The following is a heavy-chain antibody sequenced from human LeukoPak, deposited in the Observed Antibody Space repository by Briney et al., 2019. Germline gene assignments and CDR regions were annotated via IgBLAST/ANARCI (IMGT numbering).Heavy chain of an antibody. Sequence: GASVKVSCKASGYTFTSYDINWVRQATGQGLEWMGWMNPNSGNTGYAQKFQGRVTITRNTSISTAYMELSSLRSEDTAVYYCARESSHIWAYYYDSSGYYHFDYWGQGTLVTVSS. V-gene: IGHV1-8*03. CDR1: GYTFTSYD. CDR2: MNPNSGNT. J-gene: IGHJ4*02. D-gene: IGHD3-22*01. CDR3: ARESSHIWAYYYDSSGYYHFDY.